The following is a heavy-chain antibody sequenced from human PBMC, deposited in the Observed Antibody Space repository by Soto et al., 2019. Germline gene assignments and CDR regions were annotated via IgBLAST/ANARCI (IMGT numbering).Heavy chain of an antibody. Sequence: SETLSLTCAVYGGSFSGYYWSRIRQPPGKGLEWIGEINHSGSTNYNPSLKSRVTISVDTSKNQFSLKLKSVTAADTALYFCARQRTSVVTQAYFDVWGPGSLVTVSS. D-gene: IGHD2-21*02. CDR2: INHSGST. V-gene: IGHV4-34*01. CDR1: GGSFSGYY. J-gene: IGHJ4*02. CDR3: ARQRTSVVTQAYFDV.